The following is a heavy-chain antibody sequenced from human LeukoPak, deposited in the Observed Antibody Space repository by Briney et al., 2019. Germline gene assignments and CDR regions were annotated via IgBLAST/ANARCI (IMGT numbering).Heavy chain of an antibody. CDR2: ITPLLDKA. CDR3: ARVTPGGYEGFDWLENFDY. D-gene: IGHD3-9*01. CDR1: GGSFNSYI. V-gene: IGHV1-69*08. Sequence: SVKVSCKASGGSFNSYILSWVRQAPGQGLEWMGRITPLLDKADYAQKFQGRITITADSSTSTAYMELSSLRSDDTAVYYCARVTPGGYEGFDWLENFDYWGQGTLVTVSS. J-gene: IGHJ4*02.